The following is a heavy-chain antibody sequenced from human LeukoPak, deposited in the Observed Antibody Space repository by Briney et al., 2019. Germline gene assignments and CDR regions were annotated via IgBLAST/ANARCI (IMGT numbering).Heavy chain of an antibody. CDR3: AAPNFWSGYYALGY. D-gene: IGHD3-3*01. CDR2: ISYDGSNK. Sequence: QPGRSLRLSCAASGFTFSSYGMHWVRQAPGKGLEWVAVISYDGSNKYYADSVKGRFTTSRDNSKNTLYLQMNSLRAEDTAVYYCAAPNFWSGYYALGYWGQGTLVTVSS. J-gene: IGHJ4*02. CDR1: GFTFSSYG. V-gene: IGHV3-30*03.